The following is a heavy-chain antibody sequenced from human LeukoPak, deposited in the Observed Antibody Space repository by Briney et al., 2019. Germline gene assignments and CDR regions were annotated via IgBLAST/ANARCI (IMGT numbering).Heavy chain of an antibody. CDR2: IYSSGST. Sequence: SETLSLTCTVSGGSISSYYWSWIRQPPGKGLEWIGYIYSSGSTNYNPSLKSRVTISVDTSKNQFSLKLSSVTAADTAVYYCARLYDSSGYYPSDAFDIWGQGTMVTVSS. D-gene: IGHD3-22*01. CDR3: ARLYDSSGYYPSDAFDI. V-gene: IGHV4-59*08. J-gene: IGHJ3*02. CDR1: GGSISSYY.